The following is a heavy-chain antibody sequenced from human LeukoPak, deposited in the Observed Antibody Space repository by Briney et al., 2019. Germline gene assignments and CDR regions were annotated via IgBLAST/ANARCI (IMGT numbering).Heavy chain of an antibody. Sequence: PSETLSLTCTVSGGSISSSSYYWGWIRQPPGKGLEWIGSIYYSGSTYYNPSLKSRVTISVDTSKNQFSLKLSSVTAADTAVYYCARAFYPGYYSYVAVWGKGTTVTVSS. V-gene: IGHV4-39*07. J-gene: IGHJ6*03. CDR3: ARAFYPGYYSYVAV. CDR1: GGSISSSSYY. D-gene: IGHD3-3*02. CDR2: IYYSGST.